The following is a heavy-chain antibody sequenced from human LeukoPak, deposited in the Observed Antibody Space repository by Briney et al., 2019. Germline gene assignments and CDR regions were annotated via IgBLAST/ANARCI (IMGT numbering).Heavy chain of an antibody. Sequence: PGGSLRLSCAASGFTFSSYAMSWVRQAPGKGLEWVSAISGSGGSTYYADSVKGRFTISRDNSKNPLYLQMNSLRPEDTAVYYCAKTMYYYDSGGYFYFQHWGQGTLVTVSS. CDR3: AKTMYYYDSGGYFYFQH. V-gene: IGHV3-23*01. CDR1: GFTFSSYA. J-gene: IGHJ1*01. CDR2: ISGSGGST. D-gene: IGHD3-22*01.